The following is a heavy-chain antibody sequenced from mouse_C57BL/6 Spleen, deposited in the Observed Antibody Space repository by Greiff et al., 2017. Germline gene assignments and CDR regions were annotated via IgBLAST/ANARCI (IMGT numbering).Heavy chain of an antibody. D-gene: IGHD3-3*01. CDR3: ARSGQSRGYAMDY. J-gene: IGHJ4*01. CDR2: IDPSDSYT. V-gene: IGHV1-69*01. CDR1: GYTFTSYW. Sequence: VKLQQPGAELVMPGASVKLSCKASGYTFTSYWMHWVKQRPGQGLEWIGEIDPSDSYTNYNQKFKGKSTLTVDKSSSTAYMQLSSLTSEDSAVYYCARSGQSRGYAMDYWGQGTSVTVSS.